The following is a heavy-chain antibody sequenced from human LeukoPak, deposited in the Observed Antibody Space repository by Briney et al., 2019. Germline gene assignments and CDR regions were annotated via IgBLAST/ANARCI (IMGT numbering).Heavy chain of an antibody. CDR2: INPNSGNT. D-gene: IGHD2-2*01. CDR1: GYTFTIYD. V-gene: IGHV1-8*01. Sequence: ASVTVSFKASGYTFTIYDINWVRQATGQGREWMGWINPNSGNTGYTQKFQGRVTMTRNTPISTDYMELSSLRYENTAVYNCARGSGVPAANYYYGMDGWSQGTTVTVSS. J-gene: IGHJ6*02. CDR3: ARGSGVPAANYYYGMDG.